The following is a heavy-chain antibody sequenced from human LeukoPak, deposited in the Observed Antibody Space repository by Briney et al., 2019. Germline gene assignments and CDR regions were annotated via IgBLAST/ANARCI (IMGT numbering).Heavy chain of an antibody. V-gene: IGHV3-11*01. J-gene: IGHJ4*02. CDR2: ISSGGSTI. Sequence: GGSLRLSCAASGFIFRDYYMSWIRQAPGKGLEWISYISSGGSTIYYTDSVKGRFTISRDDAKNSLYLHMNNLRAEDTAVYYCAREGWLQPQYYFGYWGQGTLVTVSS. CDR3: AREGWLQPQYYFGY. CDR1: GFIFRDYY. D-gene: IGHD5-24*01.